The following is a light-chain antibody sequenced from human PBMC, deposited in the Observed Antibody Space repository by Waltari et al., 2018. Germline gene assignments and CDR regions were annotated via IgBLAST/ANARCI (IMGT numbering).Light chain of an antibody. J-gene: IGKJ1*01. V-gene: IGKV1-5*03. CDR3: QQYYSSPPT. Sequence: DIQMTQSPSTLSASVGYRITITCRASQSISTWLAWYQQKPGKAPKLLIYKASNLESGVPSRFSGSGSGTEFTLTISSLQAEDVAVYYCQQYYSSPPTFGQGTKVEVK. CDR2: KAS. CDR1: QSISTW.